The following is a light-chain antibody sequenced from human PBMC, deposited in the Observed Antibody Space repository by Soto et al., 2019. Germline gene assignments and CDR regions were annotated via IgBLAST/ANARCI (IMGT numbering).Light chain of an antibody. V-gene: IGKV3-15*01. J-gene: IGKJ5*01. CDR1: QSVSSN. Sequence: EIVMTQSPATLSVSPGERATLSCRASQSVSSNLAWYRQRPGQAPRLLIYGASTKATGIPARFSGSGSGTEFTLTISSLQSEEVAVYYCQQYNNWPITVGQGTRLEIK. CDR3: QQYNNWPIT. CDR2: GAS.